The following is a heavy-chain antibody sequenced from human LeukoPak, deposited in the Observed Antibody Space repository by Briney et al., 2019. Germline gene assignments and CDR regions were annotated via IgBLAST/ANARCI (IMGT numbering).Heavy chain of an antibody. CDR1: GFTFSSYA. CDR2: ISGSGGST. Sequence: SGGSLRLSCAASGFTFSSYAMSWVRQAPGKGLEWVSAISGSGGSTYYADSVKGRFTISRDNSKNTLYLQMNSLRAEDTALYYCAKRRGLELLYYYYMDVWGKGTTVTVSS. CDR3: AKRRGLELLYYYYMDV. V-gene: IGHV3-23*01. D-gene: IGHD1-7*01. J-gene: IGHJ6*03.